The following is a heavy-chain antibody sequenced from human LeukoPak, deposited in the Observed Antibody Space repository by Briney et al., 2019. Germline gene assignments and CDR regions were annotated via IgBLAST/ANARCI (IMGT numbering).Heavy chain of an antibody. CDR2: IYPDDSNT. J-gene: IGHJ5*02. CDR3: ARLASSLIDPSGWFDP. CDR1: GYRFTNYW. D-gene: IGHD6-19*01. Sequence: GESLKISCKGSGYRFTNYWIGWVLQMPGKGLEWMVSIYPDDSNTRYSPSFQGQVTISVDKSISTAYLQWSSLRASDTAMYYCARLASSLIDPSGWFDPWGQGTLVIVSS. V-gene: IGHV5-51*01.